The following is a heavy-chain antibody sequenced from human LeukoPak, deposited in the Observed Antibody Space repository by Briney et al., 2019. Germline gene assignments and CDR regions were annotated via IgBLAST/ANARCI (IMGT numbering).Heavy chain of an antibody. Sequence: GGSLRLACAASGFTFSSFAMSWVRQAPGKGLEWVSAISGSGGSTYYADSVKGRFTISRDNSKNTLFLQMNSLRAEDTAVYYCAKDRSCTGSGCNVGSWDQGTLVTVSS. D-gene: IGHD2-8*02. CDR3: AKDRSCTGSGCNVGS. CDR1: GFTFSSFA. J-gene: IGHJ3*01. V-gene: IGHV3-23*01. CDR2: ISGSGGST.